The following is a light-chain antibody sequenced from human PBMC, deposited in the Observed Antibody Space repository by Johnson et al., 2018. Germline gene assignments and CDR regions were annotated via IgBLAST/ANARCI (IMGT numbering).Light chain of an antibody. V-gene: IGLV1-51*02. J-gene: IGLJ1*01. CDR2: ENN. Sequence: QSVLTQPPSVSAAPGQKVTISCSGSSSNIGNNYVSWYQQLPGTAPKLLIYENNKRPSGIPDRFSGSKSGTSATLGITVLQTGDEADYYCGTGDRSLSAGNVFGTGTKVTVL. CDR1: SSNIGNNY. CDR3: GTGDRSLSAGNV.